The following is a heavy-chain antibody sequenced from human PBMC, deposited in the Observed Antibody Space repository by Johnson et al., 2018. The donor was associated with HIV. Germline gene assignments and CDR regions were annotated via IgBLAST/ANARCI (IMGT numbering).Heavy chain of an antibody. CDR3: ARHAGGDFTYGLFQH. CDR1: GFMFDDYA. D-gene: IGHD4-17*01. CDR2: IDWTGDNA. V-gene: IGHV3-20*04. J-gene: IGHJ1*01. Sequence: MLLVESGGGVERPGESLRPSCVGSGFMFDDYALRWVRQGPGKGLEWVSGIDWTGDNAGYADSVKGRFTIFRDNAKNSLYIQMSGLREEDTALYYCARHAGGDFTYGLFQHRGRGTIVTVSS.